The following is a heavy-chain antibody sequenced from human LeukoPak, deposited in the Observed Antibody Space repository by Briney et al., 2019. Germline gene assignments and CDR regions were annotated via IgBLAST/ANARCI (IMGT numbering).Heavy chain of an antibody. Sequence: SETLSLTCTVSGGSISSYYWSWIRQPPGKGLEWIGNIDYSGSTYYNPSLKSRVTISVDTSKNQFSLKLSSVTAADTAVYYCARPGSDNWFDPWGQGTLVTVSS. CDR2: IDYSGST. CDR3: ARPGSDNWFDP. J-gene: IGHJ5*02. D-gene: IGHD1-14*01. V-gene: IGHV4-59*04. CDR1: GGSISSYY.